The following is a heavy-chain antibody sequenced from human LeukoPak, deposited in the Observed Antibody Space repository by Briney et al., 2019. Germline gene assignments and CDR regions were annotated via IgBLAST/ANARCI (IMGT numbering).Heavy chain of an antibody. D-gene: IGHD3-10*01. V-gene: IGHV3-13*01. CDR2: IGTAGDT. CDR3: ARGKGYYGSKTIGRFDP. CDR1: GFTFSSYD. J-gene: IGHJ5*02. Sequence: GGSLRLSCAASGFTFSSYDMHWVRQATGKGLEWVSAIGTAGDTYYPGSVKGRFTISRENAKNSLYLQMNSLRAGDTAVYYCARGKGYYGSKTIGRFDPWGQGTLVTVSS.